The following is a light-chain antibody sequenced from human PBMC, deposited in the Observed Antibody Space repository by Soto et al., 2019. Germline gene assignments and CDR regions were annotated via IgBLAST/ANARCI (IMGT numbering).Light chain of an antibody. CDR3: QQHNSFSIT. CDR2: KAS. Sequence: DIQMTQSPCTVSGSVGDRVTITCRASQTISSWLAWYQQKPGKAPKLLIYKASTLKSGVPSRFSGSGSGTEFTLTISSLQPDDFATYYCQQHNSFSITFGQGTRLEIK. V-gene: IGKV1-5*03. J-gene: IGKJ5*01. CDR1: QTISSW.